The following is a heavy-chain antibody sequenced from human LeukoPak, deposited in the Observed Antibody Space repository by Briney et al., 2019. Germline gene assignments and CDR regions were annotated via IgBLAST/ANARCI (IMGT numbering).Heavy chain of an antibody. Sequence: NPSGTLSLTCTVSDGSIFSRNWWSWVRQPPGKGLEWIGQIFPSGSSNYNPSLKSRVSISVDKSKNHFSLKLSSVTAADTAVYYCARGGWLRSPVGGYSSGRLYFDYWGQGTLVTVSS. CDR3: ARGGWLRSPVGGYSSGRLYFDY. CDR2: IFPSGSS. CDR1: DGSIFSRNW. J-gene: IGHJ4*02. V-gene: IGHV4-4*02. D-gene: IGHD6-19*01.